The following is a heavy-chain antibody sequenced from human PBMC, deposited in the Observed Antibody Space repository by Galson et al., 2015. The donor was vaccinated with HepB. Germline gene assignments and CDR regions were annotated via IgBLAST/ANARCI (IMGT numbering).Heavy chain of an antibody. Sequence: SETLSLTCSVSSGSMKSYYWSWIRQPPGKRLEWISYVTYSGSAKYNPSLESRLTTSIDTSKNQFSLNLRSVRAADTAMYFCARTTQPSNRAWPYFDSWGQGILVTVAA. CDR1: SGSMKSYY. CDR2: VTYSGSA. V-gene: IGHV4-59*08. D-gene: IGHD1-14*01. J-gene: IGHJ4*02. CDR3: ARTTQPSNRAWPYFDS.